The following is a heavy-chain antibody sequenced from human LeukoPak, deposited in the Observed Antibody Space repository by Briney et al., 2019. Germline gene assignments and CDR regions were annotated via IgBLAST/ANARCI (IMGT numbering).Heavy chain of an antibody. V-gene: IGHV3-23*01. J-gene: IGHJ4*02. Sequence: GGSLRLSCAASGFTLSNYATNWVRQAPGKGLEWVSVVIGSSGSTDYADSVKGRFTISRDNSKNTLYLEMNSLRAEDTAIYYCAKGGYDYIEIGYFDYWGQGTLVTVSS. D-gene: IGHD5-12*01. CDR2: VIGSSGST. CDR1: GFTLSNYA. CDR3: AKGGYDYIEIGYFDY.